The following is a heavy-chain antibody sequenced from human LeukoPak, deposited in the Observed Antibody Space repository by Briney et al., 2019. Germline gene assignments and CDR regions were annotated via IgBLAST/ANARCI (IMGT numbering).Heavy chain of an antibody. D-gene: IGHD6-13*01. CDR1: GFTFSGYD. Sequence: PGGSLRLSCVASGFTFSGYDMHWVRQAPGKGLEWVAVISHDGSDEFYADSVKGRFTVSRDNSKETLYLHMNSLRADDTAVYYCAREVGVRNIAAVGFPYYFYHMDVWGEGTTVTVSS. J-gene: IGHJ6*03. V-gene: IGHV3-30-3*01. CDR2: ISHDGSDE. CDR3: AREVGVRNIAAVGFPYYFYHMDV.